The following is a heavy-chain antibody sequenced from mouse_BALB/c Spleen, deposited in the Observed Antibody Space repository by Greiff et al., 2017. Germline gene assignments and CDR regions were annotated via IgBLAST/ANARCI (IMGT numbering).Heavy chain of an antibody. CDR1: GFDFSRYW. D-gene: IGHD2-4*01. CDR2: INPGSSTI. J-gene: IGHJ4*01. Sequence: VQLKESGGGLVQPGGSLNLSCAASGFDFSRYWMSWARQAPGKGQEWIGEINPGSSTINYTPSLKDKFIISRDNAKNTLYLQMSKVRSEDTALYYCARRGDYDHYYAMDYWGQGTSVTVSS. CDR3: ARRGDYDHYYAMDY. V-gene: IGHV4-2*02.